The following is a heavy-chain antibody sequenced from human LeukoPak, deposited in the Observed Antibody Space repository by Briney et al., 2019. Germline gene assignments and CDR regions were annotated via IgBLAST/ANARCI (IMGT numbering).Heavy chain of an antibody. J-gene: IGHJ6*02. CDR3: ARDLAARFGDSSGPHSYGMDV. D-gene: IGHD3-22*01. CDR2: ISSSGSTI. CDR1: GFTFSDYY. Sequence: GGSLRLSCAASGFTFSDYYMSWIRQAPGKGLEWVSYISSSGSTIYYADSVKGRFTISRDNAKNSLYLQMNSLRAEDTAVYYCARDLAARFGDSSGPHSYGMDVWGQGATVTVSS. V-gene: IGHV3-11*04.